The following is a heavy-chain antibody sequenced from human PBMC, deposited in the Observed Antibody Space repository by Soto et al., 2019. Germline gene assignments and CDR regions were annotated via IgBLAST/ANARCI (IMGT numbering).Heavy chain of an antibody. D-gene: IGHD6-19*01. CDR2: IYHSGST. Sequence: QLQLQESGAGLVKPSQTLSLTCAVCCGSISRGGYSWSCIRHPPGKGLEWIGYIYHSGSTYYHPSLKCRVTISVDRSKNQFSLKMSSVTAADTAVYLWARAGGLGAVAVDYWGQGTLVTVAS. V-gene: IGHV4-30-2*01. CDR3: ARAGGLGAVAVDY. J-gene: IGHJ4*02. CDR1: CGSISRGGYS.